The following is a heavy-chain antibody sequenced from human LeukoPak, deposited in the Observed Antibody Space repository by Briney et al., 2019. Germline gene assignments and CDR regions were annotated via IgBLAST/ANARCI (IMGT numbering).Heavy chain of an antibody. V-gene: IGHV1-46*01. CDR2: INPSGGSA. CDR3: ARDGPPLWYHEGFDY. D-gene: IGHD2-15*01. Sequence: GASVKVSCKASGYTFTIYYMHWVRQAPGQGLEWMGIINPSGGSASYSQKFQGRVTMTRDMSTSTFYMELSSLRSEDTAVYYCARDGPPLWYHEGFDYWGQGTLVTVSS. CDR1: GYTFTIYY. J-gene: IGHJ4*02.